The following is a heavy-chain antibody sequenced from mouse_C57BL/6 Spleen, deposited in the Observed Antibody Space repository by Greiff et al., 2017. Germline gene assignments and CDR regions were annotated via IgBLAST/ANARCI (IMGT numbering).Heavy chain of an antibody. J-gene: IGHJ3*01. CDR3: ARHENDGYYSAWFAY. D-gene: IGHD2-3*01. V-gene: IGHV1-62-2*01. CDR1: GYTFTEYT. CDR2: FYPGRGSI. Sequence: VQLQQSGAELVKPGASVKLSCKASGYTFTEYTIHWVKQRSGKGLGWIGWFYPGRGSIKYNEKFTDKATLTAAKSSSTVYMELSRVTSEDSAVYFCARHENDGYYSAWFAYWGQGTLVTVSA.